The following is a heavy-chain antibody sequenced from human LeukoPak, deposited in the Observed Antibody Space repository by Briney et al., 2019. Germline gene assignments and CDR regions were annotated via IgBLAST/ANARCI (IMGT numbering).Heavy chain of an antibody. CDR3: ARGLLIEEQTLGVFDI. V-gene: IGHV4-34*01. D-gene: IGHD1/OR15-1a*01. CDR2: INHVGRT. Sequence: PSETLSLTCAVYGGSFSGYYWNWIRQPPGNGLEWIGEINHVGRTNYNPSLKSRVTISIDTSKKQFSLKLSSVTAADTAVYYCARGLLIEEQTLGVFDIWGRGTMVTVSS. J-gene: IGHJ3*02. CDR1: GGSFSGYY.